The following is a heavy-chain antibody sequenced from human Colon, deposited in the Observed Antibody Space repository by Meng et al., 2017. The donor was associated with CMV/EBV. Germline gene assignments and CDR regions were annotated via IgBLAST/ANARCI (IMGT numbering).Heavy chain of an antibody. V-gene: IGHV1-18*01. CDR2: ISAYYGST. Sequence: ASCYNFVVYGLSWVRQAPDRGLECMGWISAYYGSTHFAQKFQGRVTLTRDPSTTTSYFELTTLTSDDTAVFFCVRESQQVVVYFVHWGQGTLVTVSS. J-gene: IGHJ1*01. CDR1: CYNFVVYG. D-gene: IGHD6-6*01. CDR3: VRESQQVVVYFVH.